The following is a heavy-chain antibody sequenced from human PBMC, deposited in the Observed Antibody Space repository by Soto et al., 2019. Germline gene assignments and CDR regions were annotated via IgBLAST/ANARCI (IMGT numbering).Heavy chain of an antibody. CDR2: INPSGGST. CDR3: ARGEENGSWALIYYYYGMDV. D-gene: IGHD3-10*01. Sequence: ASVKVCCKASGYTFTSYYMHWVRQAPGQGLEWMGIINPSGGSTSYAQKFQGRVTMTRDTSTSTVYMELSSLRSEDTAVYYCARGEENGSWALIYYYYGMDVWGQGTTVTVSS. V-gene: IGHV1-46*01. CDR1: GYTFTSYY. J-gene: IGHJ6*02.